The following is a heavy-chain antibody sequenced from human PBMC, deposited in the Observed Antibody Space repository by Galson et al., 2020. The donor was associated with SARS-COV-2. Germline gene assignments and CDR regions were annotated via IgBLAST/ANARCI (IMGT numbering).Heavy chain of an antibody. V-gene: IGHV3-30*18. CDR3: AKDSYYYDSSGYFGSPYYYYYYYMDV. Sequence: GESLKISCAASGFTFSSYGMHWVRQAPGKGLEWVAVISYDGSNKYYADSVKGRFTISRDNSKNTLYLQMNSLRAEDTAVYYCAKDSYYYDSSGYFGSPYYYYYYYMDVWGKGTTVTVSS. CDR1: GFTFSSYG. CDR2: ISYDGSNK. J-gene: IGHJ6*03. D-gene: IGHD3-22*01.